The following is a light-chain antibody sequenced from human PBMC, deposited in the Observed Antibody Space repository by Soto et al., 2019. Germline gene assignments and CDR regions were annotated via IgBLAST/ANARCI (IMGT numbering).Light chain of an antibody. J-gene: IGKJ1*01. Sequence: DIQMTQSPSTLSASVGDRVTITCRASQSISSWLAWYQQKPGKAPKLLIYAASSKSGVPPTFSGSGSGTDFTLTISSLQPEDSATYYCQQSYSSPPTFGQGTKVDIK. CDR1: QSISSW. CDR3: QQSYSSPPT. V-gene: IGKV1-39*01. CDR2: AAS.